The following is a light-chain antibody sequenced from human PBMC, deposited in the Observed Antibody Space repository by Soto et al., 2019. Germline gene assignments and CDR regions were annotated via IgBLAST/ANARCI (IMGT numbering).Light chain of an antibody. CDR3: QQYYSSPQT. V-gene: IGKV4-1*01. Sequence: DIVMNQSPDSLAVSLGERATINCKSSQSVLYNSNNKNYLAWYQQKPGQPPKLLIYWASTRESGVPDRFSGSGSGTDFTLTITTLQAEDVAVYYCQQYYSSPQTFGQGTKVEIK. CDR2: WAS. J-gene: IGKJ1*01. CDR1: QSVLYNSNNKNY.